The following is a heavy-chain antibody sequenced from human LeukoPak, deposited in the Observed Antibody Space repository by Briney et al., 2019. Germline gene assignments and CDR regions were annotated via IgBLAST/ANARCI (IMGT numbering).Heavy chain of an antibody. CDR2: ISSSGSTI. D-gene: IGHD6-19*01. J-gene: IGHJ4*02. Sequence: PGGSLRLSCAASGFTFSSYEMNWVRQAPGKGLEWVSYISSSGSTIYYADSVKGRFTISRGNAKNSLYLQMNSLRAEDTAVYYCAGQWLVSDYWGQGTLVTVSS. V-gene: IGHV3-48*03. CDR1: GFTFSSYE. CDR3: AGQWLVSDY.